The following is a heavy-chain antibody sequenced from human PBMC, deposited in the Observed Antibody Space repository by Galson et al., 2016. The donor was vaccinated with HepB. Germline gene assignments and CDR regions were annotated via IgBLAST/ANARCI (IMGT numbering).Heavy chain of an antibody. CDR2: ISSSGSTI. J-gene: IGHJ6*02. V-gene: IGHV3-48*03. D-gene: IGHD5-18*01. Sequence: SLRLSCAASGFTFSSYEMNWVRQAPGKGLEWVSYISSSGSTISYADSVKGRFTISRDNAKNSLYRKMNSLRAEDTAVYYCAREYSYGYYYFYGVDVWGQGTTVTVSS. CDR1: GFTFSSYE. CDR3: AREYSYGYYYFYGVDV.